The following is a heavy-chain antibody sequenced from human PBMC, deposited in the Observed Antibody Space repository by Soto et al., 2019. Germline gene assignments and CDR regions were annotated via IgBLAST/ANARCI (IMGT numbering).Heavy chain of an antibody. V-gene: IGHV3-30*18. Sequence: GGSLRLSCAASGFTFSSYGMHWVRQAPGKGLEWVAVISYDGSNKYYADSVKGRFTISRDNSKNTLYLQMNSLRAEDTAVYYCAKFPASGSYYAFDIWGQGTMVTVSS. CDR1: GFTFSSYG. D-gene: IGHD1-26*01. J-gene: IGHJ3*02. CDR2: ISYDGSNK. CDR3: AKFPASGSYYAFDI.